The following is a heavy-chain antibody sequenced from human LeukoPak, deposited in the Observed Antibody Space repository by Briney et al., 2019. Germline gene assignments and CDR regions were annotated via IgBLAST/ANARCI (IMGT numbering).Heavy chain of an antibody. V-gene: IGHV4-61*02. CDR1: GGSISSGSYY. D-gene: IGHD3-22*01. J-gene: IGHJ5*02. Sequence: SQTLSFTCTVSGGSISSGSYYWSWIRQPAGKGLEWIGRIYTSGSTNYNPSLKSRVTISVDTSKNQFSLKLSSVTAADTAVYYCARDLDYYDSSGYPRSYWFDPWGQGTLVTVSS. CDR3: ARDLDYYDSSGYPRSYWFDP. CDR2: IYTSGST.